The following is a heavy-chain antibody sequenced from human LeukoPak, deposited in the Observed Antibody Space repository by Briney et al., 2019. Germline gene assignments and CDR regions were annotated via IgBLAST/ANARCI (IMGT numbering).Heavy chain of an antibody. CDR2: IYYSGST. J-gene: IGHJ3*02. CDR1: GGSISSGGYY. CDR3: ARGLTYYYDSSGLPHDAFDI. V-gene: IGHV4-31*03. D-gene: IGHD3-22*01. Sequence: SETLSLTCTVSGGSISSGGYYWSWIRQHPGKGLEWIGYIYYSGSTYYNPSLKSRVTISVDTSKNQFSLKLSSVTAADTAVYYCARGLTYYYDSSGLPHDAFDIWGQGTMVTVSS.